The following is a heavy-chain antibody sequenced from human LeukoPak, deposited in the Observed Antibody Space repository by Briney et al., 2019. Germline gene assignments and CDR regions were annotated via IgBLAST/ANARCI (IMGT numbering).Heavy chain of an antibody. CDR2: IRSKANSYAT. D-gene: IGHD5-12*01. J-gene: IGHJ3*02. CDR1: GLTFSGSA. CDR3: TMYVRGYSGYDSGVAFDI. Sequence: PGGSLRLSCAASGLTFSGSAMHWVRQASGKGLEWVGRIRSKANSYATAYAASVKGRFTISRDDSKNTAYLQMNSLKTEDTAVYYCTMYVRGYSGYDSGVAFDIWGQGTMVTVSS. V-gene: IGHV3-73*01.